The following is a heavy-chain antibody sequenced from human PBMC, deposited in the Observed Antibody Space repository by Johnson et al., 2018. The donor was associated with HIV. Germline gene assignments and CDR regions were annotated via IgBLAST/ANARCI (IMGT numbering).Heavy chain of an antibody. CDR3: AKDGIAVAGRAAFDI. J-gene: IGHJ3*02. CDR2: ISWNSGSI. D-gene: IGHD6-19*01. CDR1: GFTFDDYA. V-gene: IGHV3-9*01. Sequence: QLVESGGGVVQPGGSLRLSCAASGFTFDDYAMHWVRQAPGKGLEWVSGISWNSGSICYADSVNGRFTISRDNAKNSLYVQMNSLRAEDTALYYCAKDGIAVAGRAAFDIWGQGTMVTVSS.